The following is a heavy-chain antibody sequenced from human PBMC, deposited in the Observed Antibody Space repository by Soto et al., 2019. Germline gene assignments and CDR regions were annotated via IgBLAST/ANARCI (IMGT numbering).Heavy chain of an antibody. CDR1: GFTFTSYY. Sequence: EVQLVESGGGLVQPGGSLRLSCAASGFTFTSYYMHWVRQAPGKGLVWVSTTSVDQSRTVYAGSVKGRFTLSRDNAKNTVYLQMNSLRVEDTAVYYCARDLDGDQDWYLDLWGRGTIVTVSS. V-gene: IGHV3-74*03. J-gene: IGHJ2*01. CDR3: ARDLDGDQDWYLDL. D-gene: IGHD4-17*01. CDR2: TSVDQSRT.